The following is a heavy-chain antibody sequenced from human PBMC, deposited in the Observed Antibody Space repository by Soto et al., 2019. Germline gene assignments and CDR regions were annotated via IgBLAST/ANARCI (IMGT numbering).Heavy chain of an antibody. CDR1: GGSITSNNYY. V-gene: IGHV4-39*01. CDR3: ARHRDMGIWYFDL. J-gene: IGHJ2*01. CDR2: IYNSGST. D-gene: IGHD7-27*01. Sequence: QLQLQESGPGLVKPSETLSLTCTVSGGSITSNNYYWGWIRQPPGKGLEWIGSIYNSGSTYYNPSPKSRVTISVDTSKNQFSLKLRSVTAADTAVYYCARHRDMGIWYFDLWGRGTLVTVSS.